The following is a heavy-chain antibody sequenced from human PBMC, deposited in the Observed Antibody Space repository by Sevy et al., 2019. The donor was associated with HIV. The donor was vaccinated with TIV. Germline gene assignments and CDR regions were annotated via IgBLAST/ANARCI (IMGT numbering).Heavy chain of an antibody. CDR3: AKGGGGHYDPDEIAYYFYYYNMDV. D-gene: IGHD3-22*01. J-gene: IGHJ6*03. CDR1: GFSFDSYG. Sequence: GGSLRLSCAVSGFSFDSYGMIWVRQAPGKGLEWVSAISGSGTRTYYADSVKGRFIISRDNSKNTLDLQMNSLRAEDTAIYYLAKGGGGHYDPDEIAYYFYYYNMDVWGKWTTVTVSS. V-gene: IGHV3-23*01. CDR2: ISGSGTRT.